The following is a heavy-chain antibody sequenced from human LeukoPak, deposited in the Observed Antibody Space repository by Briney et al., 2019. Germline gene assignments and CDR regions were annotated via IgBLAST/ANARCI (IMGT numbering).Heavy chain of an antibody. J-gene: IGHJ4*02. CDR3: ARGLTQIPRLATGLGH. CDR1: GFTFSSYA. Sequence: PGGSLRLSCAVSGFTFSSYAMHWVRQAPGKGPEWVAVIWYDGGNKYYADSVKGRFTISRDNSKNTLYLEMNSLRAEDTAVYYCARGLTQIPRLATGLGHWGQGTLVTVSS. CDR2: IWYDGGNK. D-gene: IGHD2-21*02. V-gene: IGHV3-33*08.